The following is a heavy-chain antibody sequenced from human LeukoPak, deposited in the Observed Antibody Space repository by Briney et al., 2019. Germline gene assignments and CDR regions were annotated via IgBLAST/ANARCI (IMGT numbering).Heavy chain of an antibody. Sequence: KTGGSLRLSCAASGFTFSSYGMHWARQAPGKGLEWVAVISYDGSNKYYADSVKGRFTISRDNSKNTLYLQMNSLRAEDTAVYYCAKGLGYCSGGSCSAGNWGQGTLVTVSS. V-gene: IGHV3-30*18. CDR2: ISYDGSNK. CDR1: GFTFSSYG. J-gene: IGHJ4*02. CDR3: AKGLGYCSGGSCSAGN. D-gene: IGHD2-15*01.